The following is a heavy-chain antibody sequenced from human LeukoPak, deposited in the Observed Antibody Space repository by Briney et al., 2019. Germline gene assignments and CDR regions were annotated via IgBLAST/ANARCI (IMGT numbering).Heavy chain of an antibody. V-gene: IGHV3-23*01. Sequence: GGSLRLSCAASGFTFDSYAMNWVRKAPGKGLEWVSGISGGGSGTYYADSVKGRFTISRDNSKNTLYLQMNSLRAEDTAVYYCAKNTVYYYYYDMDVWGQGTTVTVSS. CDR1: GFTFDSYA. CDR2: ISGGGSGT. J-gene: IGHJ6*02. CDR3: AKNTVYYYYYDMDV. D-gene: IGHD2-8*02.